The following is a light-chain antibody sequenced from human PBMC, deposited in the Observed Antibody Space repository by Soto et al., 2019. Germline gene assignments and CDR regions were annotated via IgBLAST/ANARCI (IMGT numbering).Light chain of an antibody. J-gene: IGKJ1*01. CDR1: QSVRSSF. CDR2: GAS. V-gene: IGKV3-20*01. Sequence: ESVLTQSPGTLSLSPGERATLSCRASQSVRSSFLAWYQLKPGQAPRLLIYGASSMATGIPDRFSGSGSGTDFPLTISRLEPEDFAVYYCQQYDSSPWTFGQGTKVEIK. CDR3: QQYDSSPWT.